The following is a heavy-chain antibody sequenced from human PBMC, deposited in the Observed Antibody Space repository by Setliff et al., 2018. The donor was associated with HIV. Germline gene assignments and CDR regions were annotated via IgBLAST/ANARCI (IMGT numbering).Heavy chain of an antibody. J-gene: IGHJ3*02. CDR2: ISYDGSIT. V-gene: IGHV3-30*03. CDR3: VREMYTSGRAGAFSI. D-gene: IGHD6-19*01. CDR1: GFRFRSYG. Sequence: PGGSLRLSCAASGFRFRSYGMHWVRQSPGKGLDWLALISYDGSITYNAGSVQGRFTLSADNSKNTLYLQMDSLRPEDTAIYYCVREMYTSGRAGAFSIWGPGTKVTVSS.